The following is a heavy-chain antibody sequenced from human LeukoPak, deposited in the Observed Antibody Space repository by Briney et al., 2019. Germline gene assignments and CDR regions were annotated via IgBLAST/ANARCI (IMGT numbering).Heavy chain of an antibody. Sequence: SETLSLTCAVYGGSFSGYYWSWIRQPPGKGLEWIGEINHSGSTNYNPSLKSRVTISVDTSKNQFSLKLSSVTAADTAVYYCARGKYCSGGSCYRNIDLDYWGQGTLVTVSS. CDR1: GGSFSGYY. J-gene: IGHJ4*02. CDR2: INHSGST. D-gene: IGHD2-15*01. V-gene: IGHV4-34*01. CDR3: ARGKYCSGGSCYRNIDLDY.